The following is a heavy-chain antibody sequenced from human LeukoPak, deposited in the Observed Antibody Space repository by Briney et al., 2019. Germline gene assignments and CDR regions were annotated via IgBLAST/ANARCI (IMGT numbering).Heavy chain of an antibody. J-gene: IGHJ4*02. CDR2: IKGDGIST. CDR1: GFDFSSNW. CDR3: ARGGISSSSIPYFDY. D-gene: IGHD6-6*01. V-gene: IGHV3-74*01. Sequence: GGSLRLSCAASGFDFSSNWMHWVRHAPGQGLVWVSRIKGDGISTNYADSVKGRFTISRDNAKNSLYLQMNSLRAEDTALYHCARGGISSSSIPYFDYWGQGTLVTVSS.